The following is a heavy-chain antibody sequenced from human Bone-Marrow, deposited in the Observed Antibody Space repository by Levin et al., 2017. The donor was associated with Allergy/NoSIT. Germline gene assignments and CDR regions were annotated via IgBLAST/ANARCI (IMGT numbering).Heavy chain of an antibody. V-gene: IGHV3-53*01. CDR3: ATDYFDPSGYHDGFFQH. J-gene: IGHJ1*01. CDR2: IYSAETT. CDR1: GFTVSSNY. Sequence: PGGSLRLSCAASGFTVSSNYMSWVRQAPGKGLEWVSLIYSAETTYYADSVKGRFTISRDISKNTLHLQMNSLRAEDTAIYYCATDYFDPSGYHDGFFQHWGQGTLVTVSS. D-gene: IGHD3-22*01.